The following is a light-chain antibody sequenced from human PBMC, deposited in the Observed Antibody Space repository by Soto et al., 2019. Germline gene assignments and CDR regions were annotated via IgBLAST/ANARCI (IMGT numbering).Light chain of an antibody. Sequence: DIVLTQSPGTLSLSPGERATLSCRASQTVYSNFLAWYQQKPGQAPSLLIFGATTRATGIPDRFSGSGSGTDFTLTISRLEPEDFAVYYCQQYHNSPPGVTFGQGTRVEIK. CDR3: QQYHNSPPGVT. CDR2: GAT. J-gene: IGKJ5*01. V-gene: IGKV3-20*01. CDR1: QTVYSNF.